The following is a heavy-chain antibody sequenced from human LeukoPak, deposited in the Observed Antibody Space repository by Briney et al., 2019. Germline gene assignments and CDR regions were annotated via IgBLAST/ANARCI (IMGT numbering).Heavy chain of an antibody. CDR2: ISSSSSYI. Sequence: PGGSLRLSCGASGFTFSSYSINWVRQAPGKGLEWVSSISSSSSYIYYADSVKGRFTISRDNAKNSLYLQMNSLRAEDTAVYYCARKAYCSGGSCYSGGSPMVGGMDVWGRGTTVTVSS. J-gene: IGHJ6*02. V-gene: IGHV3-21*01. CDR3: ARKAYCSGGSCYSGGSPMVGGMDV. D-gene: IGHD2-15*01. CDR1: GFTFSSYS.